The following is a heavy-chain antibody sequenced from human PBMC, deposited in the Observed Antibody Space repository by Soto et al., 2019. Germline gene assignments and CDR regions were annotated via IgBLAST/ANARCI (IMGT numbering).Heavy chain of an antibody. D-gene: IGHD3-10*01. J-gene: IGHJ2*01. Sequence: EVQLLASGGGLVQPGGSLRLSCAASGFTFSGYALTWVRQAPGKGLEWVSAISGGGDATFYADSVKGRSTISRDNSKNTLYLQMNTLRAEDTAVYYCARKVSGSTGRPDLWYFDLWGRGTLVTVSS. CDR1: GFTFSGYA. CDR2: ISGGGDAT. V-gene: IGHV3-23*01. CDR3: ARKVSGSTGRPDLWYFDL.